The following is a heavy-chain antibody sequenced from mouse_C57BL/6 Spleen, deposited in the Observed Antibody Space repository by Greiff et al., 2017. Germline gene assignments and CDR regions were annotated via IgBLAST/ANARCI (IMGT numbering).Heavy chain of an antibody. Sequence: QVHVKQSGAELVKPGASVKISCKASGYTFTTYPIEWMKQNHGKSLEWIGNFHPYNDDTKYNEKFKGKATLTVEKSSSTVYLELSRLTSDDSAVYYCARRDGYYAMDYWGQGTSVTVSS. J-gene: IGHJ4*01. V-gene: IGHV1-47*01. D-gene: IGHD2-3*01. CDR2: FHPYNDDT. CDR3: ARRDGYYAMDY. CDR1: GYTFTTYP.